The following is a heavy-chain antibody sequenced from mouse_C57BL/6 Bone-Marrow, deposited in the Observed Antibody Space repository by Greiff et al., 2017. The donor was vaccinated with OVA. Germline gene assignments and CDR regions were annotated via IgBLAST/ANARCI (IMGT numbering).Heavy chain of an antibody. CDR1: GFTFSSYA. Sequence: EVQGVESGEGLVKPGGSLKLSCAASGFTFSSYAMSWVRQTPEKRLEWVAYISSGGDYIYYADTVKGRFTISGDNARNTLYLQMSSLKSEDTAMYYCTRGIYYDSSYLDYWGQGTTLTVSS. J-gene: IGHJ2*01. CDR3: TRGIYYDSSYLDY. CDR2: ISSGGDYI. V-gene: IGHV5-9-1*02. D-gene: IGHD1-1*01.